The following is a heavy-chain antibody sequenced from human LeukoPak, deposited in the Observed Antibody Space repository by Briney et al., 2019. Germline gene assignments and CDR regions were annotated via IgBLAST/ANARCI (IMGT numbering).Heavy chain of an antibody. CDR1: GFTFGDYA. D-gene: IGHD2-2*01. CDR2: IRSKAYGGTT. Sequence: PGGSLRLSCTASGFTFGDYAMSWVRQAPGKGLEGGGFIRSKAYGGTTEYAASVKGRFTISRDDSKSIAYLQINSLKTEDTAVYYCTRVRYCSSTSCYADAFDIWGQGTMVTVSS. V-gene: IGHV3-49*04. CDR3: TRVRYCSSTSCYADAFDI. J-gene: IGHJ3*02.